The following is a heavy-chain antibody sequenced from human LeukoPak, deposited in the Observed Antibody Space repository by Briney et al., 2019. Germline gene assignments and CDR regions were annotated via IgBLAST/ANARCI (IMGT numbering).Heavy chain of an antibody. CDR2: ISSSSSYI. D-gene: IGHD3-22*01. CDR1: GFTFSSYS. Sequence: GGSLRLSCAASGFTFSSYSMNWVRQAPGKGLEWVSSISSSSSYIYYADSVKGRFTISRDNSKNTLYLQMNSLRAEDTAVYYCARDPGSSGPYAEYFQHWGQGTLVTVSS. J-gene: IGHJ1*01. V-gene: IGHV3-21*01. CDR3: ARDPGSSGPYAEYFQH.